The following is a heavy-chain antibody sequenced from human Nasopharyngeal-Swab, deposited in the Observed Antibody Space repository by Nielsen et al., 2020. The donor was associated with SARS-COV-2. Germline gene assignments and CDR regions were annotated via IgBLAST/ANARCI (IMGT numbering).Heavy chain of an antibody. D-gene: IGHD1-14*01. CDR2: IDVDGRRT. CDR1: GFTFSRYW. J-gene: IGHJ4*02. V-gene: IGHV3-74*01. CDR3: VRGGLGTGLEN. Sequence: ETLSLTCAASGFTFSRYWMHWVRLPPGKGLEWVSQIDVDGRRTTYADSVKGRFTISRDNAKNTLYLQMNSLRAEDTAVYYCVRGGLGTGLENWGQGTLVTVSS.